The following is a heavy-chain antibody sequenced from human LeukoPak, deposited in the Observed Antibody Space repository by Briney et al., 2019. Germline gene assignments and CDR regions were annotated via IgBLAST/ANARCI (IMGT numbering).Heavy chain of an antibody. V-gene: IGHV1-2*02. Sequence: ASVKVSCKASGYTFTGYYMHWVRQVPGQGLEWMGWINANNGNTNYAQKFQGRVTMTRDTSTSTAYMELRRLRSDDTAVYYCARGGKQWRGGNYFDSWGQGTLVAVSS. J-gene: IGHJ4*02. D-gene: IGHD6-19*01. CDR3: ARGGKQWRGGNYFDS. CDR1: GYTFTGYY. CDR2: INANNGNT.